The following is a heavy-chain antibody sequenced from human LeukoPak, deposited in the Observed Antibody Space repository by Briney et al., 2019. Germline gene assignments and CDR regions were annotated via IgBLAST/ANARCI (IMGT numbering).Heavy chain of an antibody. Sequence: SETLSLTCTVSGGSISSNYWSWFRQPPAKGLEWIGYIYYSGSTNYNPSLKSRVTISVDTSKKQFSLKLSSVTAADTAVFYCARAPYDSSGSLDYWGQGTLVTVSS. CDR1: GGSISSNY. CDR2: IYYSGST. CDR3: ARAPYDSSGSLDY. D-gene: IGHD3-22*01. V-gene: IGHV4-59*01. J-gene: IGHJ4*02.